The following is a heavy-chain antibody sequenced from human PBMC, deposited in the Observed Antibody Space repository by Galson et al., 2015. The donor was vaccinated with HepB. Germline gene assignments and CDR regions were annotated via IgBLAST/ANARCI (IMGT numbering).Heavy chain of an antibody. V-gene: IGHV3-30-3*01. CDR3: ARDGYFWSGYYPGNYYYYMDV. CDR2: ISYDGSNK. J-gene: IGHJ6*03. CDR1: AFTFSRYG. D-gene: IGHD3-3*01. Sequence: SLRLSCAASAFTFSRYGMHWVRQAPGKGLEWVAVISYDGSNKYYADSVKGRFTISRDNSKNTLYLQINSLRAEDRAVYYCARDGYFWSGYYPGNYYYYMDVWGKGTTVTVSS.